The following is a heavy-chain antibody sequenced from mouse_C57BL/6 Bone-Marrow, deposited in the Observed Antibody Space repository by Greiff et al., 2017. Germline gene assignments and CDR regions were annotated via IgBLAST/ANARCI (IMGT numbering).Heavy chain of an antibody. CDR1: GYTFTDYN. J-gene: IGHJ4*01. V-gene: IGHV1-18*01. CDR2: INPNNGGT. D-gene: IGHD1-1*01. Sequence: VQLKASGPELVKPGASVKIPCKASGYTFTDYNMDWVKQSHGKSLEWIGDINPNNGGTIYNQKFKGKATLTVDKSSSTAYMELRSLTSEDTAVYYCARSYYGSSYYAMDYWGQGTSVTVSS. CDR3: ARSYYGSSYYAMDY.